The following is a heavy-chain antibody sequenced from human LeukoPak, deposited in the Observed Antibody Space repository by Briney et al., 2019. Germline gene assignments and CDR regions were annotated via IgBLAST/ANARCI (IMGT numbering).Heavy chain of an antibody. D-gene: IGHD6-19*01. V-gene: IGHV4-59*01. J-gene: IGHJ3*02. CDR3: ASSSGWYQAFDI. Sequence: PSETLSLTCTVSGGSISSYYWSWIRQPPGKGMEWIGYIYYSGSTNYNPSLKSRVTISVDTSKNQFSLKLSSVTAADTAAYYCASSSGWYQAFDIWGQGTMVTVSS. CDR2: IYYSGST. CDR1: GGSISSYY.